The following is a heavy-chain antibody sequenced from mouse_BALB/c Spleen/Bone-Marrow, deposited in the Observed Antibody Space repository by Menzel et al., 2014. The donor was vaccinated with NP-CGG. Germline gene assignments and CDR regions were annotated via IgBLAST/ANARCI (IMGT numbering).Heavy chain of an antibody. V-gene: IGHV1S41*01. CDR1: GYTFTSYW. Sequence: DLVKPGASVKLSCKASGYTFTSYWINWIKQRPGQGLEWIGRIAPGSGSTYYDEMFKGKATLTVDTSSSTAYIQLSSLSSEDSAVYFCVRSYYGRAMDYWGRGTSVTVSS. J-gene: IGHJ4*01. CDR3: VRSYYGRAMDY. CDR2: IAPGSGST. D-gene: IGHD1-1*01.